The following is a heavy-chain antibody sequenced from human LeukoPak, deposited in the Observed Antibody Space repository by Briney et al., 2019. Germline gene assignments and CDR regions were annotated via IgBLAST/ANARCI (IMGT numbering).Heavy chain of an antibody. CDR3: ARSAPASSWSNTGGGRLDP. CDR1: GDSISSNYYY. J-gene: IGHJ5*02. D-gene: IGHD6-13*01. Sequence: SETLSLTCTVSGDSISSNYYYWGWIRQPPGKGLEWIGSIDHIGTTYYNPSLKSRVLVSVDTSKNQFSLKVTSLTAADTAVYYCARSAPASSWSNTGGGRLDPWGQGTLVTVSS. V-gene: IGHV4-39*07. CDR2: IDHIGTT.